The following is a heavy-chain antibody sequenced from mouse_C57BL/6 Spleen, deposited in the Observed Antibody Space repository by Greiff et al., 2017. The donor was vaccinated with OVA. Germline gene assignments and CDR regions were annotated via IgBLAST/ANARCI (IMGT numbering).Heavy chain of an antibody. V-gene: IGHV5-4*01. Sequence: EVQLVESGGGLVKPGGSLKLSCAASGFTFSSYAMSWVRQTPEKRLEWVATISDGGSYTYYPDNVKGRFTISRDNAKNNLYLQMSHLKSEDTAMYYCAREEIEVYFDYWGQGTTLTVSS. CDR2: ISDGGSYT. CDR3: AREEIEVYFDY. J-gene: IGHJ2*01. CDR1: GFTFSSYA.